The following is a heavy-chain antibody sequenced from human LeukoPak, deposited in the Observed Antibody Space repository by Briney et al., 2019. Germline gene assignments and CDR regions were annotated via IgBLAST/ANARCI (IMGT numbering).Heavy chain of an antibody. D-gene: IGHD6-19*01. V-gene: IGHV1-24*01. CDR3: ATDRRIAVAGTPYYYYGMDV. J-gene: IGHJ6*02. CDR1: GYTLTELS. Sequence: ASVKVSCKVSGYTLTELSMHWVRQAPGKVLEWMGGFDPEDGETIYAQKFQGRVTMTEDTSTDTAYMELSRLRSEDTAVYYCATDRRIAVAGTPYYYYGMDVWGQGTTVTVSS. CDR2: FDPEDGET.